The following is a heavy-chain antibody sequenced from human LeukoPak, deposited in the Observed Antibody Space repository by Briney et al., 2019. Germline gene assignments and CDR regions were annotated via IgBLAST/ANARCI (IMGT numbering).Heavy chain of an antibody. Sequence: GASVKVSCKASGHTFTGYYMHWVRQAPGQGLEWMGWINANSGDTNYAQKFQGRVTMTRDTSISTAYMELSRLRSDDTAVYYCARINRDIVGAHDAFDIWGQGTMVTVSS. CDR3: ARINRDIVGAHDAFDI. D-gene: IGHD1-26*01. V-gene: IGHV1-2*02. CDR1: GHTFTGYY. CDR2: INANSGDT. J-gene: IGHJ3*02.